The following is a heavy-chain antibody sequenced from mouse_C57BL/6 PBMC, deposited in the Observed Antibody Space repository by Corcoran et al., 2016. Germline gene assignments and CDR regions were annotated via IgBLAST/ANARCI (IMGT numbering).Heavy chain of an antibody. J-gene: IGHJ4*01. D-gene: IGHD6-1*01. V-gene: IGHV1-81*01. CDR1: GYTFTSYG. CDR3: ARRLPQVMDF. Sequence: QVQLQHSGAELARHGASVKLSCKDSGYTFTSYGISWVKQRTGQGLEWIGEFYPTSGNIYYNEKFKGKATLTADKSSSTAYMELRRLTSEDSAAYFCARRLPQVMDFWGQGTSVTVSS. CDR2: FYPTSGNI.